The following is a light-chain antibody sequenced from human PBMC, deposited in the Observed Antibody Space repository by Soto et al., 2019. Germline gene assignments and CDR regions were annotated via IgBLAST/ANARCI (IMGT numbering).Light chain of an antibody. CDR1: QRVSNH. Sequence: EIVLTQSPVTLSVSPGDTATLSCRASQRVSNHFAWYQQKPGQAPRLLIYGASSRATGIPDRFSGSGSGTDFTLTISRPEPEDFAVYYCQQYGSSPSWTFGQGTKVDIK. CDR3: QQYGSSPSWT. CDR2: GAS. J-gene: IGKJ1*01. V-gene: IGKV3-20*01.